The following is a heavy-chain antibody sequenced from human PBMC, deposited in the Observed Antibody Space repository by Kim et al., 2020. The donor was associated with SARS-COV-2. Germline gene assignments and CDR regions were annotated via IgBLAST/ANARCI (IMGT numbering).Heavy chain of an antibody. V-gene: IGHV3-64*01. Sequence: GGSLRLSCAASGFTFSSYAMHWVRQAPGKGLEYVSAISSNGGSTYYANSVKGRFTISRDNSKNTLYLQMGSLRAEDMAVYYCARAETPRGYYYYGMDVWGQGTTVTVSS. CDR3: ARAETPRGYYYYGMDV. CDR2: ISSNGGST. CDR1: GFTFSSYA. J-gene: IGHJ6*02.